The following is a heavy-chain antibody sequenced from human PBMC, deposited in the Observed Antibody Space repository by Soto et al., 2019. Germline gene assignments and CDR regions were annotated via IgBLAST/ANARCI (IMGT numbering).Heavy chain of an antibody. CDR2: ISAYNGNT. D-gene: IGHD2-15*01. CDR3: ARVRPEYCSGGSCYSDNWFDP. Sequence: GASVKVSCKASGYTFTSYGMSWVRQAPGQGLEWMGWISAYNGNTNYAQKLQGRVTMTTDTSTSTAYMELRSLRSDDTAVYYCARVRPEYCSGGSCYSDNWFDPWGQATLVTVSS. CDR1: GYTFTSYG. V-gene: IGHV1-18*01. J-gene: IGHJ5*02.